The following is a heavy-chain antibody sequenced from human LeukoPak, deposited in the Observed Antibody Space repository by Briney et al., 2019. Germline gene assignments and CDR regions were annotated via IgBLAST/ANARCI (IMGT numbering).Heavy chain of an antibody. CDR2: IKQDGTEK. J-gene: IGHJ4*02. D-gene: IGHD3-10*01. V-gene: IGHV3-7*01. CDR1: GFTFTTYW. CDR3: ARLSEMFRGPQVIYYFDY. Sequence: GGSLRLSCGASGFTFTTYWMSWVRQAPGKGLEWVANIKQDGTEKYYVDSVKGRFTISRDYARNSLYLQLNSLRAEGTAVYYCARLSEMFRGPQVIYYFDYWGQGTLVTVSS.